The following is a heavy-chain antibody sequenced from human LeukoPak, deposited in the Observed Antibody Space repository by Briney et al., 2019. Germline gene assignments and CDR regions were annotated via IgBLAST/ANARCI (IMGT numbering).Heavy chain of an antibody. CDR3: ARDQNYDSGGYYDY. CDR2: IWYDGSNK. CDR1: GFTFSSYG. J-gene: IGHJ4*02. Sequence: PGGSLRLSCAASGFTFSSYGMHWVRQAPGKGLEWVAVIWYDGSNKYYADSVKGRFTISRDNSKNTLYLQMNSLRAEDTAVYYCARDQNYDSGGYYDYWGQGTLVTVSS. V-gene: IGHV3-33*01. D-gene: IGHD3-22*01.